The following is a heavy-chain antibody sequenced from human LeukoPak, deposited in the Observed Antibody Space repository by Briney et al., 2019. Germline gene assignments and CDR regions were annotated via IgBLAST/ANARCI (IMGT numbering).Heavy chain of an antibody. J-gene: IGHJ4*02. CDR3: TREGGSTGAGF. D-gene: IGHD3-16*01. CDR2: IFGDGPGL. Sequence: GGSLRLSCEASRFSFSTSRMNWVRQAPGKGLEWVSSIFGDGPGLYYAESVKGRFTISRDNGKNSVYLEMNSLRDDDTAFYYCTREGGSTGAGFWGQGTLVTVSS. V-gene: IGHV3-21*06. CDR1: RFSFSTSR.